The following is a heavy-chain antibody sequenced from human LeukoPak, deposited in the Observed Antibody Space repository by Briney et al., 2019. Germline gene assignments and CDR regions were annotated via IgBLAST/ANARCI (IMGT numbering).Heavy chain of an antibody. CDR1: GDSVFNNSAA. D-gene: IGHD3-10*01. V-gene: IGHV6-1*01. Sequence: SQTLPLTFAISGDSVFNNSAAWNWPRQSPSRGLEWLGRTYCRSKWYNDYAVSVKSRIIINPDTSKNQFSLQLKSVTHEDTAVYYCVRDVGFDFDYWGQGTLVTVSS. CDR3: VRDVGFDFDY. J-gene: IGHJ4*02. CDR2: TYCRSKWYN.